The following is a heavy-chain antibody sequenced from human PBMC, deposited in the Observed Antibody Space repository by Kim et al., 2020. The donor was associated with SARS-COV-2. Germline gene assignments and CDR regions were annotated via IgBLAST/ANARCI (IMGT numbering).Heavy chain of an antibody. D-gene: IGHD6-19*01. V-gene: IGHV3-7*03. CDR1: GLTLNSYW. J-gene: IGHJ4*02. CDR2: VNQDGDEE. CDR3: VAPWLVSGQFDH. Sequence: GGSLRLSCVASGLTLNSYWMAWVRQAPGKGLEWVASVNQDGDEEKYVDSVKGRFTISRDNAENSMTLKMSSLRAGDTAVYYFVAPWLVSGQFDHWRQGT.